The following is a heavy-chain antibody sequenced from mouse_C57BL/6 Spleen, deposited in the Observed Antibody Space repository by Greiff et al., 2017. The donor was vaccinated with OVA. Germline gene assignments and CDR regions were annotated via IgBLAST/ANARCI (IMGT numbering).Heavy chain of an antibody. V-gene: IGHV7-3*01. J-gene: IGHJ2*01. CDR1: GFTFTDYY. Sequence: EVHVVESGGGLVQPGGSLSLSCAASGFTFTDYYMSWVRQPPGQALEWLGFIRHKASGYTTEYSASVKGRFTISRDNSQSILYLQMNALRAEDSATYYCATVDDGNFDYWGQGTTLTVSS. CDR2: IRHKASGYTT. CDR3: ATVDDGNFDY. D-gene: IGHD2-1*01.